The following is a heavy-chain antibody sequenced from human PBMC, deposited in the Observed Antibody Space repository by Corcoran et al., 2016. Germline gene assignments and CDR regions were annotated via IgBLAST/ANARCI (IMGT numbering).Heavy chain of an antibody. CDR2: IYYSGST. J-gene: IGHJ3*02. CDR3: VRDRAYYGSGSYYSPDAFDI. Sequence: QLQLQESGPGLVKPSETLSLTCTVSGGSISSSSYYWGWIRQPPGKGLEWIGSIYYSGSTYYNPSLKSRVTISVDTSKNQFSLKLSSVTAADTAVYYCVRDRAYYGSGSYYSPDAFDIWGQGTMVTVSS. V-gene: IGHV4-39*07. CDR1: GGSISSSSYY. D-gene: IGHD3-10*01.